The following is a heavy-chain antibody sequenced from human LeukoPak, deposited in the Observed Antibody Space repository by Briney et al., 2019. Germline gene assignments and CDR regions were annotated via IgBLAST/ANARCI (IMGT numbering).Heavy chain of an antibody. CDR1: GGSISSSSYY. D-gene: IGHD2-2*01. Sequence: PSETLSLTCTVSGGSISSSSYYWGWIRQPPGKGLEWIGSIYYSGSTYYNPSLKSRVTISVDTSKNQFSLKLSSVTAADTAVYYCAREGCSSTSCYYYYYYMDVWGKGTTVTVSS. CDR2: IYYSGST. CDR3: AREGCSSTSCYYYYYYMDV. J-gene: IGHJ6*03. V-gene: IGHV4-39*02.